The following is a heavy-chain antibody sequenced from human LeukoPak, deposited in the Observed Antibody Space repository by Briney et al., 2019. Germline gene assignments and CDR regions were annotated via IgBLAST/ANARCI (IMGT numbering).Heavy chain of an antibody. J-gene: IGHJ4*02. CDR2: ISGSSTYI. CDR3: ARAGFYGDYTDY. Sequence: GGSLRLSCAASGFSFSTYSMNWVRQAPGKGLEWVSSISGSSTYIYYADSVKGRFTISRDNAKSSLYLQMNSLRAGDTAVYYCARAGFYGDYTDYWGQGTLVTVSS. D-gene: IGHD4-17*01. CDR1: GFSFSTYS. V-gene: IGHV3-21*01.